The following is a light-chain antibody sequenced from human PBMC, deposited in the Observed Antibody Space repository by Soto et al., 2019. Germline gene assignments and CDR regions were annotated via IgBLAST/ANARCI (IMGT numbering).Light chain of an antibody. CDR3: PSYDSCLSGHVV. J-gene: IGLJ2*01. Sequence: QSVLTQPPSVSGAPGQRVTISCTGSSSNIGAGYDVHCYQQLTGTAPKLLIYGNSNIPSGVPNRFSGYKSGTSASLAITGIKAKDVADSSCPSYDSCLSGHVVFGGGTKLTVL. V-gene: IGLV1-40*01. CDR1: SSNIGAGYD. CDR2: GNS.